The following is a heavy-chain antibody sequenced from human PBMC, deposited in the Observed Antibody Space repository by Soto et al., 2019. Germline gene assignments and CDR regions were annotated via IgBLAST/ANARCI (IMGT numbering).Heavy chain of an antibody. CDR1: GYTFTSYG. V-gene: IGHV1-3*01. D-gene: IGHD6-13*01. Sequence: ASVKVSCKASGYTFTSYGIHWVRQAPGQRLEWMGWINAANGDTKYSPKFQGRVTITRDTSASTAYMELSSLRSEDTAVYYCVRRHVSATGIDWFDPWGQGSLVSVSS. J-gene: IGHJ5*02. CDR3: VRRHVSATGIDWFDP. CDR2: INAANGDT.